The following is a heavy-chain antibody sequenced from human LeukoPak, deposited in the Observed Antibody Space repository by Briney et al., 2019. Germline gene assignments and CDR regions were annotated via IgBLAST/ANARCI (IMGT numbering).Heavy chain of an antibody. V-gene: IGHV1-69*13. CDR1: GGTFSSYA. J-gene: IGHJ4*02. Sequence: ASVKVSCKASGGTFSSYAISWVRQAPGQGLEWMGGIIPIFGTANYAQKFQGRVTITADESTSTAYMELSSLRSEDTAVYYCAVGYDYVWGSYRFDYWGQGTLVTVSS. D-gene: IGHD3-16*02. CDR2: IIPIFGTA. CDR3: AVGYDYVWGSYRFDY.